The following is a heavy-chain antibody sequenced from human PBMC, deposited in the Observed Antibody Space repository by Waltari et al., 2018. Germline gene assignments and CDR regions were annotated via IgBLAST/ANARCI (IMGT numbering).Heavy chain of an antibody. V-gene: IGHV4-38-2*01. CDR1: GYSISSGYY. Sequence: QVQLQESGPGLVKPSETLSLTCAVSGYSISSGYYWGWIRQPPGKGLEWIGSIYHSGSTYYNPSLKSRVTISVDTSKNQFSLKLSSVTAADTAVYYCARGGIAARPGDYWGQGTLVIVSS. J-gene: IGHJ4*02. D-gene: IGHD6-6*01. CDR3: ARGGIAARPGDY. CDR2: IYHSGST.